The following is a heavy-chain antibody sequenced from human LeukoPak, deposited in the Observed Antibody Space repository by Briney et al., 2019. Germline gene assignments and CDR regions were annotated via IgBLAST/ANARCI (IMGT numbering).Heavy chain of an antibody. J-gene: IGHJ6*02. CDR3: AREIPQPLVVMDV. D-gene: IGHD3-9*01. V-gene: IGHV3-7*04. CDR1: GFTFSRDW. Sequence: GGSLRLSCAASGFTFSRDWMSWVRQAPGKGLEWVANIKEDGSEKNHVDSVKGRFTISRANAKNSLYLKMNSLRVEDTAVYYCAREIPQPLVVMDVWGQGTTVTVSS. CDR2: IKEDGSEK.